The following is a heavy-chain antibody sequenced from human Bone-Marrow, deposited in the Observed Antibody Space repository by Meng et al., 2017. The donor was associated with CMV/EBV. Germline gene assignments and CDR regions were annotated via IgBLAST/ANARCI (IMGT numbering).Heavy chain of an antibody. CDR3: AKDRGQYQLLWDDAFDI. CDR2: ISPTSTYI. V-gene: IGHV3-21*04. Sequence: GESLKISCAASGFTFSVFNMNWIRQAPGKGLEWVSSISPTSTYIHYADSVKGRFTISRDNSKNTLYLQMNSLRAEDTAVYYCAKDRGQYQLLWDDAFDIWGQGTMVTVSS. D-gene: IGHD2-2*01. CDR1: GFTFSVFN. J-gene: IGHJ3*02.